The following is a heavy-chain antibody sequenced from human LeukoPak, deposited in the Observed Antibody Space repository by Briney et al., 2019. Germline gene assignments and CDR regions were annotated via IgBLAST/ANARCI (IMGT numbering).Heavy chain of an antibody. CDR2: INHSGST. Sequence: NPSETLSLTCAVYGGSFSGYYWSWIRQPPGKGLEWIGKINHSGSTNYNPSLKSRVTISVDTSKNQFSLKLSSVTAADTAVYYCARFSFVTYYYDSSGIDYWGQGTLVTVSS. D-gene: IGHD3-22*01. V-gene: IGHV4-34*01. CDR1: GGSFSGYY. J-gene: IGHJ4*02. CDR3: ARFSFVTYYYDSSGIDY.